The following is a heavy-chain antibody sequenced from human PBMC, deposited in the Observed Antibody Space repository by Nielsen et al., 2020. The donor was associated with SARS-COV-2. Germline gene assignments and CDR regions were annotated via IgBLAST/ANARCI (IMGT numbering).Heavy chain of an antibody. Sequence: SVKVSCKASGFTFTSSAVQWVRQARGQRLEWIGWIVVGSGNTNYAQKFQERVTITRDMSTSTAYMELSRLRSDDTAVYYCARDDRRLRKGGMDVWGQGTTVTVSS. V-gene: IGHV1-58*01. CDR3: ARDDRRLRKGGMDV. J-gene: IGHJ6*02. CDR1: GFTFTSSA. CDR2: IVVGSGNT. D-gene: IGHD6-25*01.